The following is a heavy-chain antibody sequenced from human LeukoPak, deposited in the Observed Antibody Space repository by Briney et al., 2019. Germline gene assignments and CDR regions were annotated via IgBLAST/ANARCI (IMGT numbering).Heavy chain of an antibody. D-gene: IGHD5-18*01. Sequence: GASVKVSCKASGYTFTSYDINWVRQATGQGLEWMGWMNPNSGNTGYAQKFQGRVTMTRNTSTSTAYMELSSLRSEDTAVYYCARAVLVAGPRRWLNTWYFDLWGRGTLVTVSS. J-gene: IGHJ2*01. CDR1: GYTFTSYD. V-gene: IGHV1-8*02. CDR2: MNPNSGNT. CDR3: ARAVLVAGPRRWLNTWYFDL.